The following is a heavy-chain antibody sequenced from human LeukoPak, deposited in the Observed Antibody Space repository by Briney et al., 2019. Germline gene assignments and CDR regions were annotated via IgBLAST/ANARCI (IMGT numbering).Heavy chain of an antibody. J-gene: IGHJ6*01. CDR3: ARTLGCSSTSCYTGYYYYGMDV. Sequence: GGSLRLSCAASGFTFSSFNMSWVRQAPGKGLEWVSYIRSSTYIYYADYVKGRFTTSRDNAKNSLYLQMKSLRAEDTSVYYCARTLGCSSTSCYTGYYYYGMDVWGGGPSVTVSS. CDR1: GFTFSSFN. V-gene: IGHV3-21*01. CDR2: IRSSTYI. D-gene: IGHD2-2*02.